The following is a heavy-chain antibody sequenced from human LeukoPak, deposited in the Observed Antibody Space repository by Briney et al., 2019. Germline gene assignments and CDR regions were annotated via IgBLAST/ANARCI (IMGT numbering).Heavy chain of an antibody. V-gene: IGHV1-18*01. CDR1: GYTFTSYG. J-gene: IGHJ4*02. CDR2: ISAYSTYNGNT. Sequence: ASVKVSCKASGYTFTSYGISWVRQAPGQGPEWMGWISAYSTYNGNTNYAQKFQGRVTMITDTSTSTAYMELRSLRSDDTAVYYCTRDLGQWLLQGIFFDYWGQGTLVTVSS. D-gene: IGHD5-12*01. CDR3: TRDLGQWLLQGIFFDY.